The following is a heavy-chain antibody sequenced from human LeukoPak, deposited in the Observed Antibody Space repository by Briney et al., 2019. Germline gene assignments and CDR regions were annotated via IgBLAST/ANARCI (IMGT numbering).Heavy chain of an antibody. Sequence: GGSLRLSCAASGFTFSSYSMNWVRQAPGKGLEWVSYISSSSSTIYYADSVKGRFTISRDNAKNSLYLQMNSLRAEDTAVYYCARDADYSPRPPHDYWGQGTLVTVSS. V-gene: IGHV3-48*01. D-gene: IGHD2-15*01. J-gene: IGHJ4*02. CDR2: ISSSSSTI. CDR1: GFTFSSYS. CDR3: ARDADYSPRPPHDY.